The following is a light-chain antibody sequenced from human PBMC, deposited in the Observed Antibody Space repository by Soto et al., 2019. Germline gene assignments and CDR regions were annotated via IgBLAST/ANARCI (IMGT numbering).Light chain of an antibody. J-gene: IGKJ1*01. CDR1: QSVSSSF. CDR3: QQYDSSPWT. Sequence: EIVLTQSPGTLSLSPGERATLSCRASQSVSSSFLAWYQQKPGQAPRLLIYGACSRATGIPDRFSGSGSGTDFTLTISGLEPEDFAMYYCQQYDSSPWTFGQGTKVEIK. V-gene: IGKV3-20*01. CDR2: GAC.